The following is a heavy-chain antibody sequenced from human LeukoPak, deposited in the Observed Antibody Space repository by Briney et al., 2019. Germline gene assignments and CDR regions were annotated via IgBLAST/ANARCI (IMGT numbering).Heavy chain of an antibody. J-gene: IGHJ5*02. V-gene: IGHV4-4*07. CDR3: ARDLGSLDYGDYVVWFDP. CDR2: IYTSGST. D-gene: IGHD4-17*01. Sequence: SETLSLTCTVSGGSISSYYWSWIPQPAGKGREWIGCIYTSGSTNYNPSLKSRVTMSVDTSKNQFSPKLSSVTAADTAVYYCARDLGSLDYGDYVVWFDPWGQGTLVTVSS. CDR1: GGSISSYY.